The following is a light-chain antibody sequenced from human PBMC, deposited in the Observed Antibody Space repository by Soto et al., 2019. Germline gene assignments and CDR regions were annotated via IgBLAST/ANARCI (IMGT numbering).Light chain of an antibody. CDR3: SSYTISNTLV. V-gene: IGLV2-14*01. Sequence: QSVLTQPASVSGSPGQSITISSTGTSSDVGGYNYVSWYQQYPGKAPKLMIYDVSNRPSGVSNRFSGSKSGNTASLTISGLQAEDEADYYCSSYTISNTLVFGSGTKVTVL. J-gene: IGLJ1*01. CDR1: SSDVGGYNY. CDR2: DVS.